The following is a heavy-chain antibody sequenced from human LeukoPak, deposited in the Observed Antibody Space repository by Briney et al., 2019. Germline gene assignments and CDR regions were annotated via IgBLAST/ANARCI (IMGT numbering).Heavy chain of an antibody. D-gene: IGHD5-18*01. CDR3: ARRAYSYDFDY. CDR2: ISGSGGYT. CDR1: GFTFTNYA. J-gene: IGHJ4*02. V-gene: IGHV3-23*01. Sequence: GGSLRLSCAASGFTFTNYAMTWVRQAPGKGLEWVSAISGSGGYTYYADSVKGRFTISRGNFKNTLYLQMNSLRAEDTAVYYCARRAYSYDFDYWGQGTLVTVSS.